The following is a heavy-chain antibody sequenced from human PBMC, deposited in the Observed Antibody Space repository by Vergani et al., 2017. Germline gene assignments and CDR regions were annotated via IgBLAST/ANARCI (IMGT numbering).Heavy chain of an antibody. D-gene: IGHD6-19*01. CDR1: GYTFTGYY. J-gene: IGHJ6*02. V-gene: IGHV1-69*04. CDR2: IIPILGIA. Sequence: QVQLVQSGVEVKKPGASVKVSCKASGYTFTGYYMHWVRQAPGQGLEWMGRIIPILGIANYAQKFQGRVTITADKSTSTAYMELSSLRSEDTAVYYCAREAGYSSGWLDYYYGMDVWGQGTTVTVSS. CDR3: AREAGYSSGWLDYYYGMDV.